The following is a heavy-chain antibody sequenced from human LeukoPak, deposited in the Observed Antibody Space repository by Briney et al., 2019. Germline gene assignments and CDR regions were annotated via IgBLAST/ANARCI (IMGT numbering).Heavy chain of an antibody. CDR1: GGSISSYS. Sequence: PSETLSLTCTVSGGSISSYSWSWIRQPPGKGLEWIGYIYYSGSTNYNSSLKSRVTISEDTSKNQLSLKMSSVTAADTAVYYCARPGEMATANNWYFDLWGRGTLVTVSS. CDR2: IYYSGST. CDR3: ARPGEMATANNWYFDL. J-gene: IGHJ2*01. V-gene: IGHV4-59*08. D-gene: IGHD5-24*01.